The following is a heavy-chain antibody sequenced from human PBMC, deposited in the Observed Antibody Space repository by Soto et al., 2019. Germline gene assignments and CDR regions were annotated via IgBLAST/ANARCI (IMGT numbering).Heavy chain of an antibody. CDR2: ISGSGGST. CDR3: ATWLQREHAYDV. J-gene: IGHJ3*01. CDR1: GFTFSSYA. D-gene: IGHD1-1*01. V-gene: IGHV3-23*01. Sequence: PGGSLRLSCAASGFTFSSYAMSWVRQAPGKGLEWVSAISGSGGSTYYADSVKGRFTTSRDISKTTVYLEMNDLGPEDTAIYYCATWLQREHAYDVWGLGTTVTVSS.